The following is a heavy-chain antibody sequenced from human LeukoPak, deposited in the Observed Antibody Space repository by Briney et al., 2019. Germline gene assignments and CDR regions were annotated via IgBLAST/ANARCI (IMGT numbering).Heavy chain of an antibody. CDR3: ARGVRSSTLRPGGYYMDV. CDR2: MNPNSGNT. Sequence: GASVRVSCKASGYTFTSYDINWVRQATGQGLEWMGWMNPNSGNTGYAQKFQGRVTITRNTSISTAYMELSSLRSGDTAVYYCARGVRSSTLRPGGYYMDVWGKGTTVTVSS. D-gene: IGHD2-2*01. CDR1: GYTFTSYD. J-gene: IGHJ6*03. V-gene: IGHV1-8*03.